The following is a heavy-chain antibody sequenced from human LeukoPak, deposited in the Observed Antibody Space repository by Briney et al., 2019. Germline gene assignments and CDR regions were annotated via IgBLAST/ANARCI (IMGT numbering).Heavy chain of an antibody. CDR1: GFTFDDYG. V-gene: IGHV3-20*04. D-gene: IGHD1-7*01. CDR2: INWNGGSI. CDR3: ARSSRELGGYAPWELMPPFDY. Sequence: GGSLRLSCAGSGFTFDDYGMSWVRQAPGKGLEWVSGINWNGGSIGYADSVKGRFTISRDNAKNSLYLQMNSLRAEDTAVYYCARSSRELGGYAPWELMPPFDYWGQGTLVTVSS. J-gene: IGHJ4*02.